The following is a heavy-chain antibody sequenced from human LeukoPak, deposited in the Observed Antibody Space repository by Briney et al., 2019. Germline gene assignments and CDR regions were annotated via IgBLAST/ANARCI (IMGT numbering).Heavy chain of an antibody. J-gene: IGHJ4*02. CDR1: GFTFSDYY. Sequence: PGGSLRLSSAASGFTFSDYYMSWLRQAPGKGLEWVSYISSSGSTIYYADSVKGRFTISRDSAKNSLDLQMNSLRAEDTAVYYCARNSEAAHDYWGQGTLITVSS. D-gene: IGHD6-6*01. V-gene: IGHV3-11*01. CDR3: ARNSEAAHDY. CDR2: ISSSGSTI.